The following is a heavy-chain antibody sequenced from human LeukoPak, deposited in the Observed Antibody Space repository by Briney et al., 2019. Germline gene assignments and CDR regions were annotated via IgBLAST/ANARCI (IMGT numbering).Heavy chain of an antibody. CDR2: IYYSGST. J-gene: IGHJ4*02. CDR3: ARDPYYGDPEGGFDY. Sequence: SETLSLTCTVSGGSISSSIYYWVWIRQPPGKGLEWIGSIYYSGSTYYNPSLKSRVTISVDTSKNQFSLKLSSVTAADTAVYYCARDPYYGDPEGGFDYWGQGTLVTVSS. V-gene: IGHV4-39*02. D-gene: IGHD4-17*01. CDR1: GGSISSSIYY.